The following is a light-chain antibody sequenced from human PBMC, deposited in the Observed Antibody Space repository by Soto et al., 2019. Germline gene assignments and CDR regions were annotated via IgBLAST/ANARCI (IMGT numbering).Light chain of an antibody. V-gene: IGKV1-39*01. CDR2: APS. Sequence: DTQMTQSPSSLSASVGDRVTITCRASQSISAYLNWYQQKPGKAPKLLIYAPSSLQSGVPSRFSGSGSGTDFTLTISSLQPEDFATYYCQESYSTPSVTFGPGTKVDIK. CDR1: QSISAY. CDR3: QESYSTPSVT. J-gene: IGKJ3*01.